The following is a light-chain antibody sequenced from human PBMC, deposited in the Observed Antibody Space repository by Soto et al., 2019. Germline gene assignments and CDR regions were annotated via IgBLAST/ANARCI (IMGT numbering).Light chain of an antibody. CDR2: GAS. CDR3: LQYGSSPPVT. V-gene: IGKV3-20*01. Sequence: EIVLTQSPGTLSLSPGERATLSCRASQSVSSSYLAWYQQKPGQAPRLLIYGASSRATGIPDRFSGSGSGTDFTRTISRLESEDFAVYYCLQYGSSPPVTFGGGTKGEIK. J-gene: IGKJ4*01. CDR1: QSVSSSY.